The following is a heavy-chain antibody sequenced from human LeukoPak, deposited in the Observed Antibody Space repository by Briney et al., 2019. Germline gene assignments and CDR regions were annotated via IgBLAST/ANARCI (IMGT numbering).Heavy chain of an antibody. D-gene: IGHD4-11*01. CDR2: VYYSGTT. Sequence: SETLSLTCSVSGGSISSSGYYWGWIRQPPGKGLEWIGSVYYSGTTYYNPSLKSRVTISVDTSKNQFSLRLSSVTAADTAVYYCARDDYSNYPDWGQGTLVTVSS. V-gene: IGHV4-39*07. J-gene: IGHJ4*02. CDR1: GGSISSSGYY. CDR3: ARDDYSNYPD.